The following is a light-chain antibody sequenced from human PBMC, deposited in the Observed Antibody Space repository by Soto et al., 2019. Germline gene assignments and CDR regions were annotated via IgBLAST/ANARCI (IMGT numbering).Light chain of an antibody. CDR1: SSDVGAYNL. CDR3: CSYAGSRTFV. V-gene: IGLV2-23*01. CDR2: EGT. Sequence: QSALTQPASVSGSPGQSITVSCTGTSSDVGAYNLVSWYQQHPGKAPRLIIYEGTKPPSGISHRFSGSKSDNTASLTISGLRAEDEAHYHCCSYAGSRTFVFGGGTKLTVL. J-gene: IGLJ3*02.